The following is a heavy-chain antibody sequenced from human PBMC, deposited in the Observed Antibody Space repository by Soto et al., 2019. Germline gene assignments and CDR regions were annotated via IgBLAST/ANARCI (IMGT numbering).Heavy chain of an antibody. V-gene: IGHV3-23*01. CDR1: GFTFSSYA. J-gene: IGHJ4*02. Sequence: TGGSLRLSCAASGFTFSSYAMSWVRQAPGKGLEWVSAISGSGGSTYYADSVKGRFTISRDNSKNTLYLQMNSLRAEDTAVYYCAKLIAVAGTGIDYWGQGTLGTVSS. D-gene: IGHD6-19*01. CDR2: ISGSGGST. CDR3: AKLIAVAGTGIDY.